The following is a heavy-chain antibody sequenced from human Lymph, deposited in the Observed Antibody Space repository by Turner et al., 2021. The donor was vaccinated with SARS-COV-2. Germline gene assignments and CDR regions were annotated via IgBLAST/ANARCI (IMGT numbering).Heavy chain of an antibody. CDR1: GYTFTSYD. V-gene: IGHV1-8*02. Sequence: QVQLVQSGAEVKKPGASVKVSCKAPGYTFTSYDINWVRQATGQGLEWMGWMSPNSGNTGYAQKFQGRVTMTRNTSISTAYMELSSLRSEAAAVYYCARGRYSGGGMDVWGQGTTVTVSS. CDR2: MSPNSGNT. J-gene: IGHJ6*02. D-gene: IGHD1-26*01. CDR3: ARGRYSGGGMDV.